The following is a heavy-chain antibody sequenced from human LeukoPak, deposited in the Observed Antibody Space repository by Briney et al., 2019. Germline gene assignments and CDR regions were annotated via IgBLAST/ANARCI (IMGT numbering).Heavy chain of an antibody. Sequence: GGSLRLSCIASGFTFSGHWIHWVRQAPGMGLVWVSRINEDGSDSMYAESVKGRFTISRDNAKNTVYLQMNSLRAEDTAVYYCAKAGRDSGSYYFDYWGQGTLVTVSS. CDR2: INEDGSDS. CDR3: AKAGRDSGSYYFDY. V-gene: IGHV3-74*03. CDR1: GFTFSGHW. J-gene: IGHJ4*02. D-gene: IGHD1-26*01.